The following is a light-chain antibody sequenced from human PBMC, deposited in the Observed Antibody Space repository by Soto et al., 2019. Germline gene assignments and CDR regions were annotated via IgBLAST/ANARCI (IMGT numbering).Light chain of an antibody. V-gene: IGLV2-8*01. CDR3: SSYAGSNKIV. CDR2: EVK. CDR1: SSDVGGYAS. J-gene: IGLJ2*01. Sequence: QSVLTQPPSASGSPGQSVTISCTGSSSDVGGYASVSWYQQHPGKAPKLMIYEVKNRPSGVPDRFSGSKSANTASLTVSGLQAEDEADYYCSSYAGSNKIVFGGGTKLTVL.